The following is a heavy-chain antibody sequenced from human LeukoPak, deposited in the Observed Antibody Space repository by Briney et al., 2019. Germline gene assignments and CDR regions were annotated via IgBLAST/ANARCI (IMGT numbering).Heavy chain of an antibody. V-gene: IGHV1-69*05. CDR1: GGTFSSYA. D-gene: IGHD3-10*01. J-gene: IGHJ4*02. CDR2: IIPIFGTA. CDR3: ARSFSISGYFDY. Sequence: SVKVSCKASGGTFSSYAISWVRQAPGQGLEWMGGIIPIFGTANYAQKFQGRVTITTDESTSTAYMELSSLRSEDTAVYYCARSFSISGYFDYWGQGTLVTVSS.